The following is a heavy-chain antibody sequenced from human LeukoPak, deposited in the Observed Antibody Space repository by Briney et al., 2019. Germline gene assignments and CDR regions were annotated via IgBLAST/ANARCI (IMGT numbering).Heavy chain of an antibody. J-gene: IGHJ4*02. CDR1: GFTFNSFA. V-gene: IGHV3-23*01. D-gene: IGHD6-19*01. CDR3: AKDATGYSSGGGYFDY. CDR2: ISTGGGST. Sequence: PGGSLRLSCVASGFTFNSFAMSWVRQAPGKGLEWVSTISTGGGSTYYADSVKDRFTISRDNSENTLYLQMNSLRADDTAMYYCAKDATGYSSGGGYFDYWGQGALVTVSS.